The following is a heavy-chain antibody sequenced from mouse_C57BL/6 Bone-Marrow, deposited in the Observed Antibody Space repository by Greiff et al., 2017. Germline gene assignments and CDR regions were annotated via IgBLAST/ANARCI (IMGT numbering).Heavy chain of an antibody. CDR1: GYTFTSYD. J-gene: IGHJ2*01. Sequence: VQRVESGPELVKPGASVKLSCKASGYTFTSYDINWVKQRPGQGLEWIGDIYPGSGSTNYNEKFKSKATLTVDTSSSTAYMQLSSLTSEDSAVYYCARLATTVVDYWGQGTTLTVSS. CDR3: ARLATTVVDY. V-gene: IGHV1-55*01. CDR2: IYPGSGST. D-gene: IGHD1-1*01.